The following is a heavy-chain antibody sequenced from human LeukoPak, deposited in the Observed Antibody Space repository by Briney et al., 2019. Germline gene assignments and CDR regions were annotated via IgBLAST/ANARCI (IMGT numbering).Heavy chain of an antibody. CDR3: TTDVNYDFWSGGTSVTGY. CDR1: GFTFSSYA. V-gene: IGHV3-15*01. Sequence: GGSLRLSCAASGFTFSSYAMSWVRQAPGKGLEWVGRIKSKTDGGTTDYAAPVKGRFTISRDDSKNTLYLQMNSLKTEDTAVYYCTTDVNYDFWSGGTSVTGYWGQGTLVTVSS. J-gene: IGHJ4*02. CDR2: IKSKTDGGTT. D-gene: IGHD3-3*01.